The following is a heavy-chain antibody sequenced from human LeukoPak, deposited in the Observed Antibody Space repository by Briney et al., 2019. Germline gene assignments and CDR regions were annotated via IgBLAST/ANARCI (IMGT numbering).Heavy chain of an antibody. Sequence: PSETLSLTCAVYGGSFSGYYWSWIRQPPGKGLEWIGEINHSGSTNYNPSLKSRVTISVDTSKNQFSLKLSSVTAADTAVYYCARGPLPYGDFDYWGQGTLVTVSS. D-gene: IGHD4-17*01. CDR2: INHSGST. J-gene: IGHJ4*02. CDR3: ARGPLPYGDFDY. V-gene: IGHV4-34*01. CDR1: GGSFSGYY.